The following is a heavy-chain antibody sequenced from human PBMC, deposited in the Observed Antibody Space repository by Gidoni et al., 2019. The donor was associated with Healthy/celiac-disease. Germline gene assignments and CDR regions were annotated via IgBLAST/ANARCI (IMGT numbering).Heavy chain of an antibody. V-gene: IGHV4-39*01. J-gene: IGHJ5*02. Sequence: QLQLQASGPGLVKPSETLSLTCTVSGGSISSSSYYWGWIRQPPGKGLEWIGSIYYSGSTYYNPSLKSRVTISVDTSKNQFSLKLSSVTAADTAVYYCARCAGIAVAGRVWFDPWGQGTLVTVSS. CDR2: IYYSGST. D-gene: IGHD6-19*01. CDR1: GGSISSSSYY. CDR3: ARCAGIAVAGRVWFDP.